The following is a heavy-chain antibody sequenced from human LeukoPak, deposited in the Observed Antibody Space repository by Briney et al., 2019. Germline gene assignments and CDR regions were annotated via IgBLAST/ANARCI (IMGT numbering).Heavy chain of an antibody. D-gene: IGHD3-22*01. CDR1: GYTFTGYY. J-gene: IGHJ4*02. CDR2: INPNSGGT. V-gene: IGHV1-2*02. Sequence: GASVKVSCKASGYTFTGYYMHWVRQAPGQGLEWMGWINPNSGGTNYAQKFQGRVTMTRDTSISTAYMELSRLRSDDTAVYYCARDPGYYDSSRQDGIDDYWGQGTLVTVSS. CDR3: ARDPGYYDSSRQDGIDDY.